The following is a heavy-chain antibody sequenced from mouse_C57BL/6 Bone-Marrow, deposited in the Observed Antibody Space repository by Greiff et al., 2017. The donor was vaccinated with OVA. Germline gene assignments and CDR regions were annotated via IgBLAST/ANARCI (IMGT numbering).Heavy chain of an antibody. Sequence: VQLQESGPGLVAPSQSLSITCTVSGFSLTSYGVDWVRQPPGKGLEWLGVIWGGGSTNYNSALMSRLSISKDNSKSQVFLKMNSLQTDDTAMYYCAKHEGGFYYYGSSHWYFDVWGTGTTVTVSS. V-gene: IGHV2-9*01. CDR2: IWGGGST. D-gene: IGHD1-1*01. CDR3: AKHEGGFYYYGSSHWYFDV. J-gene: IGHJ1*03. CDR1: GFSLTSYG.